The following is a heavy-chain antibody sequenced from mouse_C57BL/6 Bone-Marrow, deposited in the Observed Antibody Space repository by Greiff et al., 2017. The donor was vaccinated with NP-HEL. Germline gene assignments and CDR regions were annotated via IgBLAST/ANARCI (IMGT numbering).Heavy chain of an antibody. J-gene: IGHJ2*01. CDR3: ARRIYYDYGFDY. CDR2: LSRGSSTI. D-gene: IGHD2-4*01. V-gene: IGHV5-17*01. Sequence: EVKLMESGGGLVKPGGSLKLSCAASGFTFSDYGMHWVRQAPEKGLEWVASLSRGSSTIYYADTVKGRFTISRDNAKNTLFLQMTSLRSEDTAMYYCARRIYYDYGFDYWGQGTTLTVSS. CDR1: GFTFSDYG.